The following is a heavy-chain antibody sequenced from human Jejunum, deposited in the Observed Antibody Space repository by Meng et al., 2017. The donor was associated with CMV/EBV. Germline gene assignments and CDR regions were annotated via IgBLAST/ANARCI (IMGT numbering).Heavy chain of an antibody. CDR2: IDYSGTT. J-gene: IGHJ4*02. V-gene: IGHV4-59*01. CDR1: AGSISGYY. CDR3: ARGWGTTSPWDY. D-gene: IGHD3-16*01. Sequence: VAAGSISGYYFSWLRQPPGKGLEWIGNIDYSGTTKSNPSLKSRVTISVDPSKSQLSLKLGSVSAADTAQYSCARGWGTTSPWDYWGQGMLVTVSS.